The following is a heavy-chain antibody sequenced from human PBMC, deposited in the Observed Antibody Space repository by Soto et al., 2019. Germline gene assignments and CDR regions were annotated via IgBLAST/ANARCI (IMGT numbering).Heavy chain of an antibody. CDR3: ARDEGGSSWYRLDALAI. D-gene: IGHD6-13*01. Sequence: QVPLVESGGGLVKPGGSLRLSCAASGFTFSDYYMSWIRQAPGKGLEWVSYISSTGNTIYYADSVRGRFTISRDNAKNSLYLQMNSLRAEDTAVYYCARDEGGSSWYRLDALAIWGQGTMVTVSS. CDR1: GFTFSDYY. CDR2: ISSTGNTI. J-gene: IGHJ3*02. V-gene: IGHV3-11*01.